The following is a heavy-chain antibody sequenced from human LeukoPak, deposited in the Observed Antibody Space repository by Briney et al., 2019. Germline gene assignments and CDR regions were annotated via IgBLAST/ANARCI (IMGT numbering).Heavy chain of an antibody. V-gene: IGHV1-18*01. D-gene: IGHD1-26*01. Sequence: ASVKVSCKASGFTFTNCGVSWVRQAPGQGLDWMGWISGYNGNINYAQKFQGRVTMTTDTSASTAYMELRSLRSDDTAVYYCAREEPPSDEAFDIWGQGTMVTVSS. J-gene: IGHJ3*02. CDR1: GFTFTNCG. CDR3: AREEPPSDEAFDI. CDR2: ISGYNGNI.